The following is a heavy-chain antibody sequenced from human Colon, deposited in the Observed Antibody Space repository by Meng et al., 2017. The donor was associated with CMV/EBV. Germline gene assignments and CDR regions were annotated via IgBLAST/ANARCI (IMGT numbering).Heavy chain of an antibody. Sequence: CEASSYTFTSYGISWVRQAPGQGLEWMGWISAYNGNTNYAQKLQGRVTMTTDTSTSTAYMELRSLRSDDTAVYYCATSDSESYYFDYWGQGTLVTVSS. CDR3: ATSDSESYYFDY. D-gene: IGHD3-22*01. V-gene: IGHV1-18*01. CDR1: SYTFTSYG. CDR2: ISAYNGNT. J-gene: IGHJ4*02.